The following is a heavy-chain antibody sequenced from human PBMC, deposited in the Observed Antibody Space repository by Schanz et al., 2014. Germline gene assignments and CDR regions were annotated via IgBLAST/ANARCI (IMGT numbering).Heavy chain of an antibody. CDR3: ARDLLVSHYDFWSGNDY. CDR2: ISYDGVNT. J-gene: IGHJ4*02. CDR1: GFPFSSYA. V-gene: IGHV3-30-3*01. D-gene: IGHD3-3*01. Sequence: VQLVESGGGLVQPGGSLKLSCAASGFPFSSYALHWVRQAPGKGLEWVAVISYDGVNTYYADSVKGRFTISRDNSKNTLYLQMNSLRADDTAVYYCARDLLVSHYDFWSGNDYWGQGTLVTVSS.